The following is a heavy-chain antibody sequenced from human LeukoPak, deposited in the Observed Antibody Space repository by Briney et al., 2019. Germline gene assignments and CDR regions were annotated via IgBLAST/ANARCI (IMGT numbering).Heavy chain of an antibody. V-gene: IGHV1-69*13. D-gene: IGHD3-22*01. CDR1: GGTFSSYA. CDR3: AREYDSSGYFAFDI. J-gene: IGHJ3*02. Sequence: SVKVSCKASGGTFSSYAISWVRQAPGQGLEWMGGIIPIFGTANYAQKFQGRVTITADESTSTAYMELSSLRSEDTAVYYCAREYDSSGYFAFDIWGQGTVVTVSS. CDR2: IIPIFGTA.